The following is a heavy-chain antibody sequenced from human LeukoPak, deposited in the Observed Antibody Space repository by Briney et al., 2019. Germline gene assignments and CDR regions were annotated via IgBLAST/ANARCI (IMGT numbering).Heavy chain of an antibody. Sequence: SGTLSLTCAVSGGSISSSNWWSWVRQPPGKGLEWIGSIYYSGSTYYNPSLKSRVTISVDTSKNQFSLKLSSVTAADTAVYYCARAVAGTFYYYYMDVWGKGTTVTVSS. D-gene: IGHD6-19*01. CDR2: IYYSGST. CDR1: GGSISSSNW. J-gene: IGHJ6*03. CDR3: ARAVAGTFYYYYMDV. V-gene: IGHV4-4*02.